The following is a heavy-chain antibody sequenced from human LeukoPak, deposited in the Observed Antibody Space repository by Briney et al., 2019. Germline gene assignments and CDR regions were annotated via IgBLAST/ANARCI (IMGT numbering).Heavy chain of an antibody. CDR1: GGSFSGYY. CDR3: ARFFYKAVDY. J-gene: IGHJ4*02. D-gene: IGHD3-10*01. Sequence: SETLSLTCAVYGGSFSGYYWSWIRQPPGKGLEWVGEINHSGRTNYNPSLKSRVTISVDTSKNQFSLKLSSVTAADTAVYYCARFFYKAVDYWGQGTLVTVSS. V-gene: IGHV4-34*01. CDR2: INHSGRT.